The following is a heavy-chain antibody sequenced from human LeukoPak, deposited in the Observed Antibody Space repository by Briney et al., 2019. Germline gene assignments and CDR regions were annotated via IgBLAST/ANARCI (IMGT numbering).Heavy chain of an antibody. V-gene: IGHV3-7*03. CDR3: VRAYCGGGNCNEV. Sequence: GGSLRLSCAASGFTFSGYWMTWVRQAPGKGLEWVANIKQDGSEKSYVDSVKGRFTISRDNAKNSLYLQMDSLRAEDMAVYYCVRAYCGGGNCNEVWGRGTLVTVSS. CDR2: IKQDGSEK. CDR1: GFTFSGYW. D-gene: IGHD2-15*01. J-gene: IGHJ2*01.